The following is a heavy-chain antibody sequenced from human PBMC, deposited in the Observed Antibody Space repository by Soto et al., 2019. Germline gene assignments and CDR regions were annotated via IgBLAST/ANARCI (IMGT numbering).Heavy chain of an antibody. Sequence: GGSLRLSCAASGFTFSSYSMNWVRQAPGKGLEWVSSISSSSSYIYYADSVKGRFTISRDNAKNSLYLQMNSLRAEDTAVYYCARSSRGYSGYDNDAFDIWGQGTMVTVSS. J-gene: IGHJ3*02. D-gene: IGHD5-12*01. CDR3: ARSSRGYSGYDNDAFDI. CDR2: ISSSSSYI. CDR1: GFTFSSYS. V-gene: IGHV3-21*01.